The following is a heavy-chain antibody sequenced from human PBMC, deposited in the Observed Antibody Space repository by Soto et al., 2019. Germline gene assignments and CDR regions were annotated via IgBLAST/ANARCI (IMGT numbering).Heavy chain of an antibody. J-gene: IGHJ4*02. CDR3: AHSRNIASFAY. CDR1: GFSLSTSGVG. Sequence: QITLKESGPTLVKPTQTLTLTCTFSGFSLSTSGVGVGWIRQPPGKALEWLALIYWDDDKRYSPSLKSRLTITKDAAKNHVVLTMTNMDPVDTATYYCAHSRNIASFAYWGQGTLVTVSS. CDR2: IYWDDDK. D-gene: IGHD5-12*01. V-gene: IGHV2-5*02.